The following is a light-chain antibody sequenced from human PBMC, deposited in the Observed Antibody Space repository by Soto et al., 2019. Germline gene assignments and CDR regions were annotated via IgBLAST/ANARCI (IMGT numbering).Light chain of an antibody. J-gene: IGKJ1*01. Sequence: AIQLTQSPSSLSASVGDRVTITCRASQGISSALAWYQQKPGKAPKLLIYDASSLESGVPSRFSGSGSGTDFTLTISSLQPEDFATYYCQHLYSDPRTWTFGQGTKVEMK. V-gene: IGKV1-13*02. CDR1: QGISSA. CDR2: DAS. CDR3: QHLYSDPRTWT.